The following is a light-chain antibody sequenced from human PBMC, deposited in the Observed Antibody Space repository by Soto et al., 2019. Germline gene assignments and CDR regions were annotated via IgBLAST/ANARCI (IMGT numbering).Light chain of an antibody. CDR1: NSDVGGYNY. V-gene: IGLV2-11*01. CDR3: CSYAGSNNHVV. CDR2: GVS. Sequence: QSALTQPRSVSGSPGQSVTISCTGTNSDVGGYNYVSWYQQYPGKAPKLMISGVSERPSGVPDRFSGSKSGNTASLTISGLQAEDEADYYCCSYAGSNNHVVFGGGTKLTVL. J-gene: IGLJ2*01.